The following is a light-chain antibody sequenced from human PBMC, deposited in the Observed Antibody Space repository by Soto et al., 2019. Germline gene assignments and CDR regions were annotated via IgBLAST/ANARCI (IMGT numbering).Light chain of an antibody. V-gene: IGLV2-11*01. J-gene: IGLJ2*01. CDR3: CSYAGSRAL. CDR2: DVS. Sequence: QSALTQPRSVSGSPGQSVTISCTGASSDVDGYNYVSWYQQYPGKAPKLMIYDVSKRPSGVPDRFSGSKSGNTASLTISGLQGEDEADYYCCSYAGSRALFGGGTKLTVL. CDR1: SSDVDGYNY.